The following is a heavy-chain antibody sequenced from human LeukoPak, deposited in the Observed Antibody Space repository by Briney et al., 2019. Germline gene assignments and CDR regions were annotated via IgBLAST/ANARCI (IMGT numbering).Heavy chain of an antibody. V-gene: IGHV5-51*01. Sequence: GEPLKISCKGSGYRFTSYWIGWVRQMPGKGLEWMGIIYPGDSDTRYSPSFQGQVTISADKSISTASLQWSSLKASDTAMYYCARHGSMNYYYDSSGYYHTFDYWGQGTLVTVSS. J-gene: IGHJ4*02. CDR1: GYRFTSYW. CDR3: ARHGSMNYYYDSSGYYHTFDY. D-gene: IGHD3-22*01. CDR2: IYPGDSDT.